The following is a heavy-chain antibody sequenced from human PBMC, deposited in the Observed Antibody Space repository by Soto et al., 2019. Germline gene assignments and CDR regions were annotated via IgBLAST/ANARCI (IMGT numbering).Heavy chain of an antibody. CDR2: IYYSGST. D-gene: IGHD3-3*01. CDR3: ARDLSGYYFDY. J-gene: IGHJ4*02. Sequence: SETLSLTCTVSGGSISSYYWSWIRQPPGKGLEWIGYIYYSGSTNYNPSLKSRVTISVDTSKNQFSLKLSSVTAADTAVYYCARDLSGYYFDYWGQGTLVTVSS. CDR1: GGSISSYY. V-gene: IGHV4-59*01.